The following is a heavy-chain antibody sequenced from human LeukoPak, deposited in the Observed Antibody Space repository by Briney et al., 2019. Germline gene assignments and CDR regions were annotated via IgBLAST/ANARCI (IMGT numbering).Heavy chain of an antibody. Sequence: GASVKVSCKASGYTFTGYYMHWVRQAPGQGLEWMGRINPNSGCTNYAQKFQGRVTLTRDTSISTAYMELSRLRSDDTAVYYCARPYGDSTDDAFDIWGQGTMVTVSS. CDR3: ARPYGDSTDDAFDI. V-gene: IGHV1-2*06. CDR2: INPNSGCT. J-gene: IGHJ3*02. CDR1: GYTFTGYY. D-gene: IGHD4-17*01.